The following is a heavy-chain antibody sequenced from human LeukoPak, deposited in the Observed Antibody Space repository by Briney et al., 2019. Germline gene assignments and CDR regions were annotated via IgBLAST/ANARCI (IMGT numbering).Heavy chain of an antibody. CDR3: ARGSDYYGSGSYLDWFDP. V-gene: IGHV1-8*01. Sequence: RASVKVSWKASGYTFTSDDINWVRQATGQGLEWMGWMNPNSGNTGYAQKFQGRVTMTRNTSISTAYMELSSLRSEDTAVYYCARGSDYYGSGSYLDWFDPWGQGTLVTVSS. D-gene: IGHD3-10*01. CDR1: GYTFTSDD. CDR2: MNPNSGNT. J-gene: IGHJ5*02.